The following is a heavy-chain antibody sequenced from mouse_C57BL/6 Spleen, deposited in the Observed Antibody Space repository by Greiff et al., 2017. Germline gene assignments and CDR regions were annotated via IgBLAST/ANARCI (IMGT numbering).Heavy chain of an antibody. CDR1: GFTFSSYG. CDR2: ISSGGSYT. Sequence: EVKLQESGGDLVKPGGSLKLSCAASGFTFSSYGMSWVRQTPDKRLEWVATISSGGSYTYYPDSVKGRFTISRDNAKNTLYLQMSSLKSEDTAMYYCARHEPVPYYFDYWGQGTTLTVSS. J-gene: IGHJ2*01. CDR3: ARHEPVPYYFDY. V-gene: IGHV5-6*01.